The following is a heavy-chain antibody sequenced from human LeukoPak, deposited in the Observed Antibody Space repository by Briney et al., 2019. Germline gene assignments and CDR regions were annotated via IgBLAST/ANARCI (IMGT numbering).Heavy chain of an antibody. V-gene: IGHV1-24*01. CDR3: ATGVRYFDWLLPHY. CDR2: FDPEDGET. D-gene: IGHD3-9*01. CDR1: GGTFSSYA. Sequence: ASVKVSCKASGGTFSSYAISWVRQAPGQGLEWMGGFDPEDGETIYAQKFQGRVTMTEDTSTDTAYMELSSLRSEDTAVYYCATGVRYFDWLLPHYWGQGTLVTVSS. J-gene: IGHJ4*02.